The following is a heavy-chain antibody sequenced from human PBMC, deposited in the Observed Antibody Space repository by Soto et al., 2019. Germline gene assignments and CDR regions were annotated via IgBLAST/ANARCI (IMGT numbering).Heavy chain of an antibody. CDR2: IYHSGRT. D-gene: IGHD2-21*02. CDR1: GESISSSSYY. J-gene: IGHJ4*02. Sequence: SETLSLTCIVSGESISSSSYYWGWIRQPPGKGLEWIGSIYHSGRTYYNPSLKSRVSISIDTSKNQFSPKLSSVTAADTALYYCARQRTTVVTQAYFDYWGQGALVTVSS. V-gene: IGHV4-39*01. CDR3: ARQRTTVVTQAYFDY.